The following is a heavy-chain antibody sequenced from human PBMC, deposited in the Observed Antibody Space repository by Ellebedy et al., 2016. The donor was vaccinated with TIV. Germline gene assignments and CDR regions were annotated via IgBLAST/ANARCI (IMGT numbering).Heavy chain of an antibody. J-gene: IGHJ4*02. CDR2: FDPEDGET. D-gene: IGHD6-19*01. Sequence: ASVKVSXXVSGYTLTELSMHWVRQAPGKGLEWMGGFDPEDGETIYAQKFQGRVTMTEDTSTDTAYMELSSLRSEDTSVYYCATIAVAGIGFDYWGQGTLVTVSS. CDR3: ATIAVAGIGFDY. CDR1: GYTLTELS. V-gene: IGHV1-24*01.